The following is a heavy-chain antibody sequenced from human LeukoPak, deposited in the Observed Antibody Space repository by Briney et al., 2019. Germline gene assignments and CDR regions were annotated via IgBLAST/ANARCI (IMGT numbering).Heavy chain of an antibody. V-gene: IGHV1-58*01. D-gene: IGHD3-16*02. CDR2: IVVDTGNT. J-gene: IGHJ4*02. CDR3: AAAPDFVWGSYRFDN. CDR1: GFTFTNSA. Sequence: GTSVKVSRKASGFTFTNSAVQWVRQARGQRLEWIGWIVVDTGNTNYAQNFQERATITRDMSTSTAYMELSSLTSEDTAVYYCAAAPDFVWGSYRFDNWGQGALVTVSS.